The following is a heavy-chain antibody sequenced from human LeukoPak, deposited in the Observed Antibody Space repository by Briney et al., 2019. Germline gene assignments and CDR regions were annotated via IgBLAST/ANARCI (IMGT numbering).Heavy chain of an antibody. CDR3: ARALVGYCSSTSCPNPSFYYYYMDV. CDR1: GYTLTALS. J-gene: IGHJ6*03. D-gene: IGHD2-2*01. V-gene: IGHV1-24*01. CDR2: FDPEDGET. Sequence: GASVKVSCKVSGYTLTALSMHWVRQAPGKGLEWMGGFDPEDGETIYAQKFQGRVTMTEDTSTDTAYMELSSLRSEDTAVYYCARALVGYCSSTSCPNPSFYYYYMDVWGKGTTVTVSS.